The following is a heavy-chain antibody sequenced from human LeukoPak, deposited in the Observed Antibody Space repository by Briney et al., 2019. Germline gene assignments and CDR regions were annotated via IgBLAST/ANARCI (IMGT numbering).Heavy chain of an antibody. Sequence: GSLRLSCAASGFTFSSYGIHWIRQPPGKGLEWIEEINHSGSTNYNPSLKSRVTISVDTSKNQFSLKVSSVTAADTAVYYCARGNYQFLEAIHYYTDVWGKGTTVTVSS. CDR2: INHSGST. CDR1: GFTFSSYG. CDR3: ARGNYQFLEAIHYYTDV. J-gene: IGHJ6*03. V-gene: IGHV4-34*01. D-gene: IGHD3-3*01.